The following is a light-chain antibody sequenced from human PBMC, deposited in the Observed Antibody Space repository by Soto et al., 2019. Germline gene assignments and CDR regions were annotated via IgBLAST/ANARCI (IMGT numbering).Light chain of an antibody. J-gene: IGKJ1*01. CDR3: LQYYAPPWT. CDR2: WAS. Sequence: DIVMTQSPDSLAVSLGERATINCKSSQSLFSKSKNNHYLTWYQQKPGQPPKLLIYWASTRESGVPDRFSGSGSGTDFTLTISSLQAEDVAVYYCLQYYAPPWTVGQGTKVEIK. CDR1: QSLFSKSKNNHY. V-gene: IGKV4-1*01.